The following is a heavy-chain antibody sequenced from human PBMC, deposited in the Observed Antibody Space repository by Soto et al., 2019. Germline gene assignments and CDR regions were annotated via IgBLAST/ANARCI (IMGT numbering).Heavy chain of an antibody. D-gene: IGHD1-1*01. CDR2: IGESGTPT. Sequence: EVQLLESGGGLVQPGGSLRLSCAASGFTFSSYAMKWVRQAPGKGLEWVSLIGESGTPTYYADSVKGRFTISRDNSGNTRFLEMYSLRAEETAVYYCARDIQGVRHYGMDVWGQGTTVPVSS. V-gene: IGHV3-23*01. CDR1: GFTFSSYA. J-gene: IGHJ6*01. CDR3: ARDIQGVRHYGMDV.